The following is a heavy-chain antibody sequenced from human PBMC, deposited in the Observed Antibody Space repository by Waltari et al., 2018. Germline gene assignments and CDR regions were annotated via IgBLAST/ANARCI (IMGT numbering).Heavy chain of an antibody. CDR2: IYYTGST. J-gene: IGHJ5*02. D-gene: IGHD2-21*02. CDR3: ARGGGGDWEWFDP. Sequence: QVQLQESGPSLLKPSETLSLICTVSGGSISGFYWSWVRQPSGKGLDWIGYIYYTGSTNFNPSLKSRVTMSVDTSKNQFSLKLSSVTAADTAFYYCARGGGGDWEWFDP. V-gene: IGHV4-59*01. CDR1: GGSISGFY.